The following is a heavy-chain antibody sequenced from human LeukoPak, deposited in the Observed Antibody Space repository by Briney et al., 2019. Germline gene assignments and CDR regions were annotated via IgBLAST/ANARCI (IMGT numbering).Heavy chain of an antibody. D-gene: IGHD3-16*01. J-gene: IGHJ4*02. Sequence: PWGSLRLSCAASGFTFSSYTMNWVRQAPGKGLEWVSYFSSSGRICCADSVKGRFTISRDNAKNSLYMQMNSLRDEDTAVYYCARKIDYNYGYAFDYWGQGTLVTVSS. CDR3: ARKIDYNYGYAFDY. CDR2: FSSSGRI. CDR1: GFTFSSYT. V-gene: IGHV3-48*02.